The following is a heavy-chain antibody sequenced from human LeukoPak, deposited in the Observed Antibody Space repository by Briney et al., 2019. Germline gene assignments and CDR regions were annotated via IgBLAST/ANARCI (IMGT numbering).Heavy chain of an antibody. Sequence: PSETLSLTCTVSGGSISSYYWSWIRQPPGKGLEWIGYIYYSGSTNYNPSLKSRVTISVETSKNEFSLKLRSVTAADTAVYYCARVTGYRIGDYFDYWGQGTLVTVSS. CDR2: IYYSGST. D-gene: IGHD6-13*01. CDR3: ARVTGYRIGDYFDY. V-gene: IGHV4-59*01. J-gene: IGHJ4*02. CDR1: GGSISSYY.